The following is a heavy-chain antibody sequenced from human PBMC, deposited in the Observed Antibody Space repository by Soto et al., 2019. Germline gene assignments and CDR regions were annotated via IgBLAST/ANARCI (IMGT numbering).Heavy chain of an antibody. CDR1: GFIFTRYS. J-gene: IGHJ4*02. Sequence: GGSLRLSCAASGFIFTRYSMNWVRQAPGKGLEWVSSISSTTNYIYYGDSMKGRFTISRDNAKNSLYLEMNSLRAEDTAVYYCARESEDXTSNFDYWGQGTLVTVSS. CDR3: ARESEDXTSNFDY. V-gene: IGHV3-21*06. CDR2: ISSTTNYI.